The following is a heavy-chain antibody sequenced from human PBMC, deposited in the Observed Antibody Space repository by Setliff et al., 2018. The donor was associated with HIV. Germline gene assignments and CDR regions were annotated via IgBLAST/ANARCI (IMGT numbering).Heavy chain of an antibody. J-gene: IGHJ4*02. V-gene: IGHV4-4*07. CDR2: IFSSGTT. CDR3: ARRLLRGVRGPPCFDY. Sequence: SETLSLTCEVSGGSISNYYWSWIRQPAGKGLEWIGRIFSSGTTYYSPSLKSRATVSVDTSKNQFSLILTSVTAADTAVYYCARRLLRGVRGPPCFDYWGQGTLVTVSS. CDR1: GGSISNYY. D-gene: IGHD3-10*01.